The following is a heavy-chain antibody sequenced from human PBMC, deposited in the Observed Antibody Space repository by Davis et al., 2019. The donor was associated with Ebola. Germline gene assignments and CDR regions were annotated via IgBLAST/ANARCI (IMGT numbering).Heavy chain of an antibody. Sequence: GESLKISCTDSVITFSSYAMTWVRQAPGKGLEWVSAISGSGGSTYYADSVRGRFTISRDNSKKTLYLQMSSLRAEDTAVYYCARVPATYYGMDVWGKGTTVTVSS. V-gene: IGHV3-23*01. J-gene: IGHJ6*04. CDR3: ARVPATYYGMDV. CDR1: VITFSSYA. CDR2: ISGSGGST.